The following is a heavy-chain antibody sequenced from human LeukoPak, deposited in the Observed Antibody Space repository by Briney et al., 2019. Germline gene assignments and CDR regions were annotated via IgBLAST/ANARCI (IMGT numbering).Heavy chain of an antibody. V-gene: IGHV1-18*01. Sequence: ASVKVSCKASGYTFTSYDINWVRQATGQGLEWMGWISAYNGNTNYAQKLQGRVTMTTDTSTSTAYMELRSLRSDDTAVYYCARGPRTLTTVTVMAYWGQGTLVTVSS. CDR2: ISAYNGNT. D-gene: IGHD4-17*01. CDR1: GYTFTSYD. J-gene: IGHJ4*02. CDR3: ARGPRTLTTVTVMAY.